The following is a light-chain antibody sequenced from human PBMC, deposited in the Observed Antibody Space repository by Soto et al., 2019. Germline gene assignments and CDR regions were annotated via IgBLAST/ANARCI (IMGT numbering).Light chain of an antibody. V-gene: IGKV3-20*01. J-gene: IGKJ1*01. CDR2: GAS. CDR3: QQDVSTPWT. Sequence: EIVLTQSPGTLSLSPGEGVTLSCRASQTIINNFLAWYQQKPGQAPRLLIHGASSRATGIPDRFGGSGSGTDFTLTISRLEPEDFAVYYCQQDVSTPWTF. CDR1: QTIINNF.